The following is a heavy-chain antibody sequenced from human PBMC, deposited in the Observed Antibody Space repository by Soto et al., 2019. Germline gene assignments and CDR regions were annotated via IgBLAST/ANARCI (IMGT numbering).Heavy chain of an antibody. V-gene: IGHV3-53*01. CDR1: GFTVSSNY. J-gene: IGHJ4*02. CDR2: IYSGGST. Sequence: PGGSLRLSCAASGFTVSSNYMSWVRQAPGKGLEWVSVIYSGGSTYYADSVKGRFTISRDNSKNTLYLQMNSLRAEDTAVYYCARAGSSWVLDYWGQGTLVTVSS. D-gene: IGHD6-13*01. CDR3: ARAGSSWVLDY.